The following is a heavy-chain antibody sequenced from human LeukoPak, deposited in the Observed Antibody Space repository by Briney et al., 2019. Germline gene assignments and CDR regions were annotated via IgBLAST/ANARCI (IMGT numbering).Heavy chain of an antibody. J-gene: IGHJ6*03. D-gene: IGHD4-17*01. CDR1: GGSFSGYY. CDR3: AREKGSTVTTLIYYYYYMDV. CDR2: ISSSSSYI. Sequence: PSETLSLTCAVYGGSFSGYYWSWIRQPPGKGLEWVSSISSSSSYIYYADSVKGRFTISRDNAKNSLYLQMNSLRAEDTAVYYCAREKGSTVTTLIYYYYYMDVWGKGTTVTVSS. V-gene: IGHV3-21*01.